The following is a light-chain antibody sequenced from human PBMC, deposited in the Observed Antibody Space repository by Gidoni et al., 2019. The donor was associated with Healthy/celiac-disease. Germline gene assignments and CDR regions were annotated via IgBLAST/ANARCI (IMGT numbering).Light chain of an antibody. J-gene: IGLJ2*01. CDR3: SSYTSSSTL. CDR2: EVS. CDR1: SSDGGGYNY. Sequence: QSALTQPASVSGSPGQSITISCTGTSSDGGGYNYVSWYQQHPVKAPKLIIYEVSNRPSGVSNRFSGSKSGNTASLTSSGLQAEDEADYYCSSYTSSSTLFGGGTKLTVL. V-gene: IGLV2-14*01.